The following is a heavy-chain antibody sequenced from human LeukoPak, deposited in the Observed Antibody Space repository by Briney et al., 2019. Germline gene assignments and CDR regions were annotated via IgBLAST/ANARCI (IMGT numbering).Heavy chain of an antibody. CDR3: AELGITMIGGV. Sequence: SGGSLRLSCAASGFTFSRYSLNWVRQAPGKGLEWVSSITTSSSYIYYADSVKGRFTISRDNARNSLYLHMNSLRAEDTAVYYCAELGITMIGGVWGKGTTVTISS. CDR2: ITTSSSYI. J-gene: IGHJ6*04. CDR1: GFTFSRYS. V-gene: IGHV3-21*01. D-gene: IGHD3-10*02.